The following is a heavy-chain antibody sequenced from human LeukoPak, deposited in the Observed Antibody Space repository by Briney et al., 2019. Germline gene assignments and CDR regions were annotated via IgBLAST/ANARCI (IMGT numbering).Heavy chain of an antibody. CDR1: GFTFSSYE. CDR2: ISSSGSTI. V-gene: IGHV3-48*03. CDR3: ARDGKGLAYYFDY. Sequence: PGGSLRLSCAASGFTFSSYEMNWVRQAPGKGLEWVSYISSSGSTIYYADSVKGRFTISRDNAKNSLCLQMNSLRAEDTAVYYCARDGKGLAYYFDYWGQGTLVTVSS. J-gene: IGHJ4*02. D-gene: IGHD6-19*01.